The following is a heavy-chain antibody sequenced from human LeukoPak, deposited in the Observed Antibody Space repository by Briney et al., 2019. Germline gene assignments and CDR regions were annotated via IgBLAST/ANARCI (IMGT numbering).Heavy chain of an antibody. J-gene: IGHJ4*02. V-gene: IGHV1-2*02. CDR1: GYTFTSYD. Sequence: ASVKVSCKASGYTFTSYDINWVRQAPGQGLEWMGWINPNSGGTNYAQKFQGRVTMTRDTSISTAYMELSRLRSDDTAVYYCARVVVRGVYFDYWGQGTLVTVSS. D-gene: IGHD3-10*01. CDR3: ARVVVRGVYFDY. CDR2: INPNSGGT.